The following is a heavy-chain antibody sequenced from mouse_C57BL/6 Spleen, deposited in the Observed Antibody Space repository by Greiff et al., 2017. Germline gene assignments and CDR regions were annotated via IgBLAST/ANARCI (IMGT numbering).Heavy chain of an antibody. CDR3: ARQSYDGYYSFAY. CDR1: GFTFSDYY. Sequence: EVMLVESGGGLVQPGGSLKLSCAASGFTFSDYYMYWVRLTPEKMLEWVSYISNGGGSSYYPDTVKGRFTISRDNAKNTLYLQMSRLKSEDTAMYYGARQSYDGYYSFAYWGQGTLVTVSA. CDR2: ISNGGGSS. D-gene: IGHD2-3*01. V-gene: IGHV5-12*01. J-gene: IGHJ3*01.